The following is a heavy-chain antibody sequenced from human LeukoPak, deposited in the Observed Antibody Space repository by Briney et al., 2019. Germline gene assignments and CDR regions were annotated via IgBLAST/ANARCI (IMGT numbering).Heavy chain of an antibody. CDR1: GFTFSSYG. CDR2: ISYDGSNK. J-gene: IGHJ6*02. V-gene: IGHV3-30*18. D-gene: IGHD6-13*01. CDR3: AKESSSWSSYYYYGMDV. Sequence: GGSLRLSCAASGFTFSSYGMHWVRQAPGKGLEWVAVISYDGSNKYYADPVKGRFTISRDNSKNTLYLQMNSLRAEDTAVYYCAKESSSWSSYYYYGMDVWGQGTTVTVSS.